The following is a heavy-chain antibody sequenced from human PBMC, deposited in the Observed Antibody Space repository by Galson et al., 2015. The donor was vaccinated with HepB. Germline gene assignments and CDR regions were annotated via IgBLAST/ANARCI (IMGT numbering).Heavy chain of an antibody. V-gene: IGHV3-30-3*01. CDR1: GFTFSSYA. Sequence: SLRLSCAASGFTFSSYAMHWVRQAPGKGLEWVAVISYDGSNKYYADSVKGRFTISRDNSKNTLYLQMNSLRAEDTAVYYCAREGVAAAGTLQYDYYYYGMDVWGQGTTVTVSS. CDR3: AREGVAAAGTLQYDYYYYGMDV. J-gene: IGHJ6*02. D-gene: IGHD6-13*01. CDR2: ISYDGSNK.